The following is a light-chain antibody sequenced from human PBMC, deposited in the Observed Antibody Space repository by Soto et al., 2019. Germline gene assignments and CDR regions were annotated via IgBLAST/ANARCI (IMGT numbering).Light chain of an antibody. J-gene: IGLJ7*01. CDR3: SSYTTTSTAV. Sequence: QSALTQPASVSGSPGQSITISCTGTSSDIGAYNYVSWYQQYPGKAPKLMIYEVSNRPSGVSNRFSGSKSGNTASLTISGLQAEDEAHYYCSSYTTTSTAVFGGGTQLTVL. CDR2: EVS. V-gene: IGLV2-14*01. CDR1: SSDIGAYNY.